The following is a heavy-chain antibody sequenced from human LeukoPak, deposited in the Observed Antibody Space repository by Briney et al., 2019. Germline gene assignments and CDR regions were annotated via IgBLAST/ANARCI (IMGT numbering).Heavy chain of an antibody. Sequence: SETLSLTCTVSGGSISSHYWSWIRQPPGKGLEWIGYIYYSGSTNYNPSLKSRVTISVDTSKNQFSLKPSSVTAADTAVYYCARQDGVGYVDYWGQGTLVTVSS. J-gene: IGHJ4*02. CDR2: IYYSGST. CDR3: ARQDGVGYVDY. CDR1: GGSISSHY. D-gene: IGHD5-24*01. V-gene: IGHV4-59*11.